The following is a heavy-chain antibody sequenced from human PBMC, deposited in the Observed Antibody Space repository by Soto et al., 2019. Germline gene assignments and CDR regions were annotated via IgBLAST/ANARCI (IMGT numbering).Heavy chain of an antibody. CDR1: GYTFTSYD. D-gene: IGHD3-9*01. Sequence: GASVKVSCKASGYTFTSYDINWVRQATGQGLEWMGWMNPNSGNTGYAQKFQGRVTMTRNTSISTAYMELSSLRSEDTAVYYCAKRRIDYDILTGYLDFDPWGQGTLVTVSS. CDR2: MNPNSGNT. V-gene: IGHV1-8*01. J-gene: IGHJ5*02. CDR3: AKRRIDYDILTGYLDFDP.